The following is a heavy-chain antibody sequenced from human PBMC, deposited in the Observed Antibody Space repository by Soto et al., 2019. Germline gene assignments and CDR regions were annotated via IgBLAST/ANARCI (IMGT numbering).Heavy chain of an antibody. J-gene: IGHJ6*02. CDR2: IIPIFGTA. D-gene: IGHD3-22*01. CDR1: GGTFSSYA. Sequence: SVKVSCKASGGTFSSYAISWVRQAPGQGLEWMGGIIPIFGTANYAQKFQGRVTITADESTSTAYMELSSLRSEDTAVYYCASAEVRDLYYYYGMDVSCPATTLTVSS. CDR3: ASAEVRDLYYYYGMDV. V-gene: IGHV1-69*13.